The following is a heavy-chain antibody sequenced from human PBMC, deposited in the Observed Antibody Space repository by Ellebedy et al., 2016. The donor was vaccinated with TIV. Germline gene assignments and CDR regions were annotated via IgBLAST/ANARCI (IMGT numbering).Heavy chain of an antibody. CDR1: GFTFDDYA. V-gene: IGHV3-43D*03. D-gene: IGHD3-10*01. CDR2: ISWDGGST. Sequence: PEGSLRLSCAASGFTFDDYAMHWVRQAPGKGLEWVSLISWDGGSTYYADSVKGRFTISRDNSKNSLYLQMNSLRAEDTALYYCAKDDGSNSFDYWGQGTLVTVSS. CDR3: AKDDGSNSFDY. J-gene: IGHJ4*02.